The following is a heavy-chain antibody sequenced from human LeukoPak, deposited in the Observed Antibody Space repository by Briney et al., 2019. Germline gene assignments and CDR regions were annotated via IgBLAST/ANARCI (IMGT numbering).Heavy chain of an antibody. CDR3: AKFYFYNLDV. CDR1: GFTFSSYA. J-gene: IGHJ6*02. Sequence: GGSLRLSCAASGFTFSSYAMSWVRQAPGKGLEWVSAISGSGGSTYYADSVKGRFTISRDNSKNTLYLQMHSLRVDDTAVYYCAKFYFYNLDVWGQGTTVTVSS. CDR2: ISGSGGST. V-gene: IGHV3-23*01.